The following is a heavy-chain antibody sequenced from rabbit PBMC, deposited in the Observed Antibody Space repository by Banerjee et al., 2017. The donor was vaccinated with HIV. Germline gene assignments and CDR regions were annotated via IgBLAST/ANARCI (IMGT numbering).Heavy chain of an antibody. CDR2: IAAGSSGST. V-gene: IGHV1S40*01. CDR1: GFSFNNYG. J-gene: IGHJ4*01. D-gene: IGHD4-1*01. CDR3: ARYWGGGKGDFNL. Sequence: QSLEESGGGLVKPGGTLTLTCKASGFSFNNYGISWVRQAPGKGLEWIACIAAGSSGSTYYASWAKGRFTISKTSSTTVTLQMTSLSAADTATYFCARYWGGGKGDFNLWGPGTLVTVS.